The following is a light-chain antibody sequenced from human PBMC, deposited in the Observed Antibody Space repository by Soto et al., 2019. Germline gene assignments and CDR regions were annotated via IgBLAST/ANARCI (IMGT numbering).Light chain of an antibody. J-gene: IGLJ3*02. CDR2: LNSDGSH. V-gene: IGLV4-69*01. CDR3: QTWGTGIWV. CDR1: SGHSTYA. Sequence: QPVVTQSPSASASLGASVKLTCTLSSGHSTYAIAWHQQQPEKGPRYLMNLNSDGSHSKGGGIPDRFSGSSSGTERYLTISSIQSEDEADYYCQTWGTGIWVFGGGTKLTVL.